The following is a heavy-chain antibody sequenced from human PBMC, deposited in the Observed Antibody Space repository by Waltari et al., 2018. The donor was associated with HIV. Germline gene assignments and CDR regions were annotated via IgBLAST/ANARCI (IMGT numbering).Heavy chain of an antibody. D-gene: IGHD6-13*01. V-gene: IGHV4-39*07. J-gene: IGHJ5*02. CDR2: IYYSGST. CDR3: ARATQHSSSWTTQLRRWFEP. CDR1: GGSISSNSYY. Sequence: QLQLQESGPGLVKPSETLSLTCTVSGGSISSNSYYLGWIRQPPGKGLEWIGTIYYSGSTYYNPSLKSRVTISVDTSKNQFSLKLSSVTAADTAVYYCARATQHSSSWTTQLRRWFEPWGRGTLVTVSS.